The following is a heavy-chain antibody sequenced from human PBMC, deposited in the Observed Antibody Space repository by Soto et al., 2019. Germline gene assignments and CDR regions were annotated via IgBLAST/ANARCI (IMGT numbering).Heavy chain of an antibody. J-gene: IGHJ5*02. Sequence: SETLSLTCAVSGGSISSSNWWSWVRQPPGKGLEWIGEIYHSGSTNYNPSLKSRVTISVDKSKNQFSLKLTSVTAADTAVYYCAAYSNYYYDSSAYGGWFDPWGQGTLVTVSS. CDR2: IYHSGST. CDR3: AAYSNYYYDSSAYGGWFDP. CDR1: GGSISSSNW. D-gene: IGHD3-22*01. V-gene: IGHV4-4*02.